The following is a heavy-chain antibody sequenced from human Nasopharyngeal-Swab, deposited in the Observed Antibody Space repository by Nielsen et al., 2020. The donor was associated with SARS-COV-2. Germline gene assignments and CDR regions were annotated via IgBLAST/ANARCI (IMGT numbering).Heavy chain of an antibody. CDR2: ISSSSSTI. J-gene: IGHJ5*02. CDR3: ARKVGGVVPNWFDP. V-gene: IGHV3-48*04. Sequence: GGSLRLSCAASGFTFSSYSMNWVRQAPGKGLEWVSYISSSSSTIYYADSVKGRFTISRDNAKNSLYLQMNSLRAEDTAVYYCARKVGGVVPNWFDPWGQGTLVTVSS. CDR1: GFTFSSYS. D-gene: IGHD3-3*01.